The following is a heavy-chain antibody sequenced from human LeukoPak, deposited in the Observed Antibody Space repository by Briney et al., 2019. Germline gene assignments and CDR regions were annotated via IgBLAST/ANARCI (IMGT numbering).Heavy chain of an antibody. CDR3: ARDHEYYYGSGSYYPGGCDY. J-gene: IGHJ4*02. CDR1: GYTFTSYY. D-gene: IGHD3-10*01. CDR2: INPSGGST. V-gene: IGHV1-46*01. Sequence: GASVKVSCKASGYTFTSYYMHWVRQAPGQGLEWMGIINPSGGSTSYAQKFQGRVTMTRDTSTSTAYMELSSLRSEDTAVYYCARDHEYYYGSGSYYPGGCDYWGQGTLVTVSP.